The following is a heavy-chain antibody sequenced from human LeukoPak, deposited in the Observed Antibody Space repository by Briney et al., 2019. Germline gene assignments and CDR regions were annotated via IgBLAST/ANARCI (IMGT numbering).Heavy chain of an antibody. J-gene: IGHJ5*02. D-gene: IGHD3-22*01. CDR1: GGSISSYY. V-gene: IGHV4-59*08. CDR3: ARHVDYYDSSGYHNWFDP. CDR2: IYYSGST. Sequence: PSETLSLTCTVSGGSISSYYWNWIRQPPGKGLEWIGYIYYSGSTNCNPSLKSRVTISVDTSKNQFSLKLSSVTAADTAVYYCARHVDYYDSSGYHNWFDPWGQGTLVTVSS.